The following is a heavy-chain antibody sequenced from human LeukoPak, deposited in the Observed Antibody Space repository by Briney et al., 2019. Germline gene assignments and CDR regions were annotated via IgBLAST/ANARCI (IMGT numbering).Heavy chain of an antibody. V-gene: IGHV4-39*01. CDR2: IYYSGST. CDR1: GGSISSGNYY. J-gene: IGHJ6*02. CDR3: ARHGPNYYYALAV. Sequence: SETLSLTCTVSGGSISSGNYYWGWIRQPPGKGLEWIGSIYYSGSTYYNSSLESRVTISVDTSKNQFSLKPTSVTAADTAVFHCARHGPNYYYALAVWGQGTAVTVSS.